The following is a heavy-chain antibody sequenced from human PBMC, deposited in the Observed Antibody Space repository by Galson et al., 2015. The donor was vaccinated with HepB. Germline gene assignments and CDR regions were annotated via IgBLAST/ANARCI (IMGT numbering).Heavy chain of an antibody. V-gene: IGHV4-34*01. CDR1: GGSFSGYY. CDR2: INHSGST. CDR3: AKLSGDHDAFDI. Sequence: SETLSLTCAVYGGSFSGYYWSWIRQPPGKGLEWIGEINHSGSTNYNPSLKSRVTISVDTSKNQFSLKLSSVTAADTAVYYCAKLSGDHDAFDIWGQGTMVTVSS. J-gene: IGHJ3*02. D-gene: IGHD7-27*01.